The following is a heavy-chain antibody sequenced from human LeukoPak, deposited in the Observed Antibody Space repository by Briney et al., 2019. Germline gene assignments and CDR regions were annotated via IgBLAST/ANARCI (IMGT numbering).Heavy chain of an antibody. CDR3: AKCRTGGGDFDAFDI. D-gene: IGHD2-21*02. V-gene: IGHV3-23*01. CDR2: ISGSGGST. Sequence: GGSLRLSCAASGFTFSSYAMSWVRRAPGKGLEWVSAISGSGGSTYYADSVKGRFTISRDNSKNTLYLQMNSLRAEDTAVYYCAKCRTGGGDFDAFDIWGQGTMVTVSS. CDR1: GFTFSSYA. J-gene: IGHJ3*02.